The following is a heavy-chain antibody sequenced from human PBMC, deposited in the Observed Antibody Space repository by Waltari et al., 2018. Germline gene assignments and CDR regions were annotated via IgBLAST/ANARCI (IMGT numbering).Heavy chain of an antibody. V-gene: IGHV4-34*01. D-gene: IGHD2-21*02. J-gene: IGHJ2*01. CDR1: GGSFSGFG. CDR3: ARGDFFDV. CDR2: ITHSGKT. Sequence: QVQLQQWGAGQLKPSETLSLTCGVFGGSFSGFGWSWIRQSPGRGLEWIGEITHSGKTQSNPSLKSRLSISVDTSKNQFSLNLTSVTVADTGVYYCARGDFFDVWGRGTLVTVSS.